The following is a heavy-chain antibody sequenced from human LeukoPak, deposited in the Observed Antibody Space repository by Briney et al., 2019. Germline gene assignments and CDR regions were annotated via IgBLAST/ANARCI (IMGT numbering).Heavy chain of an antibody. Sequence: GGSLRLSCAASGFTFRSYGMHWVRQAPGKGLEWVAVIWYDGSNKYYADSVKGRFTISRDNSKNTLYLQMNSLRAEDTAVYYCAREDRAVAGSKDYWGQGTLVTVSS. CDR3: AREDRAVAGSKDY. V-gene: IGHV3-33*01. J-gene: IGHJ4*02. CDR2: IWYDGSNK. D-gene: IGHD6-19*01. CDR1: GFTFRSYG.